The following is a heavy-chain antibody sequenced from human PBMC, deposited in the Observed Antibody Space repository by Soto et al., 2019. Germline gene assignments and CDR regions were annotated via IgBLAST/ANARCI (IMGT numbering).Heavy chain of an antibody. J-gene: IGHJ4*02. Sequence: QVQLVQSGAEVKKPGSSVKVSCKASGGTFSSYAISWVRQAPGQGLEWMGGIIPIFGTANYAQKFQGRVTITADTSANTAYMEVSSLRSEDTAVYHCARSRVSAAAGTHFDFWGQGTLVTVSS. D-gene: IGHD6-13*01. V-gene: IGHV1-69*06. CDR2: IIPIFGTA. CDR3: ARSRVSAAAGTHFDF. CDR1: GGTFSSYA.